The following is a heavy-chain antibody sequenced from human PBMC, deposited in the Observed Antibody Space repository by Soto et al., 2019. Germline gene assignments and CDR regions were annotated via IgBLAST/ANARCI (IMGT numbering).Heavy chain of an antibody. CDR2: IYHSGST. J-gene: IGHJ5*02. V-gene: IGHV4-4*02. CDR1: GGSISSSNW. Sequence: PSETLSLTCAVSGGSISSSNWWSWVRQPPGKGLEWIGEIYHSGSTNYNPSLKSRVTISVDKSKNQFSLKLSSVTAADTAVYYCARIVGATLRWFDPWGQGTLVTVSS. D-gene: IGHD1-26*01. CDR3: ARIVGATLRWFDP.